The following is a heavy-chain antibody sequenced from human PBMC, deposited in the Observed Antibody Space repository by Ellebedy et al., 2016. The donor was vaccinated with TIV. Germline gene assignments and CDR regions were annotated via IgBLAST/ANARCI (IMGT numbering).Heavy chain of an antibody. CDR1: GFTFNKYT. D-gene: IGHD1-1*01. CDR2: ISNDGNSE. V-gene: IGHV3-30-3*01. Sequence: GESLKISXAASGFTFNKYTMHWVRQAPGKGLQWVAGISNDGNSESYAVSVKGRFTISRDNSNNTLHLQMNSLRPEDTAMYYCGRGSTGNYYALDVWGQGTTVTVSS. CDR3: GRGSTGNYYALDV. J-gene: IGHJ6*02.